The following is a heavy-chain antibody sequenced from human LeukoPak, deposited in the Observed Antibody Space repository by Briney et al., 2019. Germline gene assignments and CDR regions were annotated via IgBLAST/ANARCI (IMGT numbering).Heavy chain of an antibody. CDR1: GYTFTSYG. J-gene: IGHJ5*02. V-gene: IGHV1-18*01. D-gene: IGHD2-15*01. CDR3: ARVIIWAEEGYCSGGSCYEHPLNWFDP. Sequence: ASVKVSCKASGYTFTSYGISWVRQAPGQGLEWMGWISAYNGNTNYAQKLQGRVTMTTDTSTSTAYMELKSLRSDDTAVYYCARVIIWAEEGYCSGGSCYEHPLNWFDPWGQGTLVTVSS. CDR2: ISAYNGNT.